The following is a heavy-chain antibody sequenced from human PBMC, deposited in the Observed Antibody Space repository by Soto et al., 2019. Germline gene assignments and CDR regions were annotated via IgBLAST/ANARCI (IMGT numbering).Heavy chain of an antibody. D-gene: IGHD2-15*01. J-gene: IGHJ6*02. CDR2: INAGNGNT. CDR3: ASWWQPHYYYYYGMDV. CDR1: GYTFTSYA. Sequence: QVQLVQSGAELKKPGASVKVSCKASGYTFTSYAMHWLRQAPGQSLEWMGWINAGNGNTKYSQKFKGRVTITRDTSASTVYMDLSSLRTEDTAAYYCASWWQPHYYYYYGMDVWGQGTTVTVSS. V-gene: IGHV1-3*01.